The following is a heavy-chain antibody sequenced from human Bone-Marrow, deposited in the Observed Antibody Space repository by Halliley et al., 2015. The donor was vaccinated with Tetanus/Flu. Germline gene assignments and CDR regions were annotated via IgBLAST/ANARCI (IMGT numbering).Heavy chain of an antibody. J-gene: IGHJ6*02. D-gene: IGHD3-16*02. CDR3: ARATGSSRYYGTDV. CDR2: TIPMFGAA. V-gene: IGHV1-69*06. CDR1: GGTFSSNG. Sequence: QLVQSGAEVKKPGSSVKVSCKVSGGTFSSNGISWVRQAPGQGLEWMGGTIPMFGAANYAQKFQGRVRITADRSTSTAYIELSSLTSDDTAVYYCARATGSSRYYGTDVWSQGTTVTVSS.